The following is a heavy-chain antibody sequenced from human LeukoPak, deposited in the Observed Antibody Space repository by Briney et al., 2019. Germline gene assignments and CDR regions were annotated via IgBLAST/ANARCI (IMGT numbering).Heavy chain of an antibody. D-gene: IGHD2/OR15-2a*01. CDR2: INPKSGGT. CDR1: GYHFTDYY. V-gene: IGHV1-2*02. J-gene: IGHJ4*02. CDR3: ATSPHKYSEY. Sequence: ASVKVSCKASGYHFTDYYIHWVRLAPGQGLEWMGWINPKSGGTHYAQKFQGRVSMTRDTSISTAYMELSRLRSDDTAVYYCATSPHKYSEYWGQGTLVTVSS.